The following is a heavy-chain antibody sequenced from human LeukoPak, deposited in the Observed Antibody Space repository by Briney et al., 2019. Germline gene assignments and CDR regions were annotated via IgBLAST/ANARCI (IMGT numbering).Heavy chain of an antibody. CDR3: ARSLTGYAPISFDI. D-gene: IGHD3-9*01. V-gene: IGHV4-34*01. J-gene: IGHJ3*02. Sequence: SETLSLTCAVYGGSFSGYYWSWIRQPPGKGLEWIGEINHSGSTNYNPSLKSRVTISVDTSKNQFSLKLSSVTAADTAVYYCARSLTGYAPISFDIWGQGTMVTVSS. CDR1: GGSFSGYY. CDR2: INHSGST.